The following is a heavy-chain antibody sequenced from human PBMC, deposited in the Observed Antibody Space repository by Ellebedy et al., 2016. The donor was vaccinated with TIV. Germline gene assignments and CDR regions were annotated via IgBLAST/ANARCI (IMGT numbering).Heavy chain of an antibody. Sequence: MPSETLSLTCSFSGGSISDSWWTWIRQPPGKGLEWVAYVYYDGDTKSNPSLTSRATASVDTSRKQLSLKVTSVTAADTAVYYCAASESADSDYWGPGTLVTVSS. J-gene: IGHJ4*02. CDR1: GGSISDSW. V-gene: IGHV4-59*01. D-gene: IGHD2-2*01. CDR3: AASESADSDY. CDR2: VYYDGDT.